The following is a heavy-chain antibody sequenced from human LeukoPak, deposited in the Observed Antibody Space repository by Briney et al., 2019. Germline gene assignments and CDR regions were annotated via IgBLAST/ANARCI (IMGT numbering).Heavy chain of an antibody. Sequence: GGSLRLSCAVSGLTFSNYAMSWVRQAPGMGLEWVSLIGGDGVNTFYADSVKGRFTISRDKSNNILFLQMNSLRAEDSAVYYCAKGMSGSSPYNWFDPWGQGTLVTVSS. D-gene: IGHD1-26*01. CDR1: GLTFSNYA. CDR3: AKGMSGSSPYNWFDP. CDR2: IGGDGVNT. J-gene: IGHJ5*02. V-gene: IGHV3-23*01.